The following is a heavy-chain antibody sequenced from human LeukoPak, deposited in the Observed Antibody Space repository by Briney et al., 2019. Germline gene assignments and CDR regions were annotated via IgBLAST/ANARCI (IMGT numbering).Heavy chain of an antibody. CDR1: GYTFTSYD. D-gene: IGHD6-13*01. J-gene: IGHJ5*02. Sequence: GASVKVSCKASGYTFTSYDINWVRQATGQGLEWMGWMNPNSGNTGYAQKFQGRVTMTRNTSISTAYMELSSLRSDDTAVYYCARDYGSSWPALDPWGQGTLVTVSS. CDR3: ARDYGSSWPALDP. V-gene: IGHV1-8*01. CDR2: MNPNSGNT.